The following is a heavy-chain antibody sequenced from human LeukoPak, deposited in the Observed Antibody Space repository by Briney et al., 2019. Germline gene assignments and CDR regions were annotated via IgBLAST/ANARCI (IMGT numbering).Heavy chain of an antibody. CDR2: INNDGSGT. V-gene: IGHV3-74*01. Sequence: GGSLRLSCAASGYTFSSYWMHWVRQAPGKGPIWVSRINNDGSGTTYADSVKGRFTISRDDAKNTLYLQMNSLRAEDTAVYYCVRGGESTWSWGQGTLVTVSS. CDR1: GYTFSSYW. J-gene: IGHJ5*02. D-gene: IGHD2-15*01. CDR3: VRGGESTWS.